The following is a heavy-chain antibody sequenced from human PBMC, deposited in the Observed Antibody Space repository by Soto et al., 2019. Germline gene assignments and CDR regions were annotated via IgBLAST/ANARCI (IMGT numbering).Heavy chain of an antibody. Sequence: SETLSLTCAVYGGSFSGYYWSWIRQPPGKGLEWIWEINHSGSTNYNPSLKSRVTISVDTSKNQFSLKLSSVTAADTAVYYCARGLLLRYFDWLPYYFDYWGQGTLVTVSS. CDR1: GGSFSGYY. CDR2: INHSGST. D-gene: IGHD3-9*01. CDR3: ARGLLLRYFDWLPYYFDY. V-gene: IGHV4-34*01. J-gene: IGHJ4*02.